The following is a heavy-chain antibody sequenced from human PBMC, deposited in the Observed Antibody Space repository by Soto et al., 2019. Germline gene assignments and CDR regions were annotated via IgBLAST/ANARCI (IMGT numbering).Heavy chain of an antibody. V-gene: IGHV3-30*18. J-gene: IGHJ4*02. D-gene: IGHD1-26*01. CDR3: AKDRWEFTRYFDS. Sequence: QVQLVESGGGVVHPGTSLRLSCAASGFTFSTYAMHWVRQAPGKGLAWVAMISKDGNDQYYADSVKGRFTVSRDNSQNTVSLQMHSLRPEDTAFYYCAKDRWEFTRYFDSWGQGTLVTVSS. CDR2: ISKDGNDQ. CDR1: GFTFSTYA.